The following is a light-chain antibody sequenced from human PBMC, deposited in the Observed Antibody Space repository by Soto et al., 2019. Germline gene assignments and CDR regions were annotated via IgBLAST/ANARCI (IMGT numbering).Light chain of an antibody. CDR3: QQSYSVPGT. J-gene: IGKJ2*01. CDR2: AAS. CDR1: QGISTY. Sequence: DIQMTQSPSSLSASVGERVTITCRPSQGISTYLNWYQQKPGTAPKILIYAASYLQSGVPSRFTGSGSGTDFTLTISSLQPEDFATYYCQQSYSVPGTFGQGTKVDIK. V-gene: IGKV1-39*01.